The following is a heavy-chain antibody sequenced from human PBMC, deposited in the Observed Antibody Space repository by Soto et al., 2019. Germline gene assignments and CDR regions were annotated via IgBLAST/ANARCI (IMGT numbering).Heavy chain of an antibody. J-gene: IGHJ4*02. CDR2: IYYSGST. Sequence: SSETLSLTCTVSGGSISSSSYYWGWIRQPPGKGLEWIGSIYYSGSTYYNPSLKSRVTISVDTSKNQFSLKLSSVTAADTAVYYCVRLLKPTHGYCSGGSCYDYWGQGTLVTVSS. D-gene: IGHD2-15*01. CDR1: GGSISSSSYY. V-gene: IGHV4-39*01. CDR3: VRLLKPTHGYCSGGSCYDY.